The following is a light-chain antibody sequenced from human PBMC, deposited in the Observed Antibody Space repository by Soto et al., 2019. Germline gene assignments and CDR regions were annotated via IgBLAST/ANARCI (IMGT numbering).Light chain of an antibody. CDR3: QQRSKWPIT. V-gene: IGKV1-9*01. J-gene: IGKJ5*01. CDR2: LAS. Sequence: DIQLTQSPSFLSPSIGDSVTITCRASQVISTSLAWYQVKPGKAPKLLIYLASTLQGGVPSRFSGSGSGTDFTLIISSLEPEDFAVYYCQQRSKWPITFGQGTRLDIK. CDR1: QVISTS.